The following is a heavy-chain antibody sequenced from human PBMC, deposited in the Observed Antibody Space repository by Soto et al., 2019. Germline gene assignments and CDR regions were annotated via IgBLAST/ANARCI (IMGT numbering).Heavy chain of an antibody. Sequence: EVQLVESGGGLVQPGGSLRLSCATSGFTFRSYYMSWVRQPPGKGLEWVANIKQDGSERYYVDSVRGRFTISRDNAENSLYLHMNSLRAEDTAVYYCVRDGYSAAFDIWGQGTMVTVSS. J-gene: IGHJ3*02. CDR1: GFTFRSYY. CDR2: IKQDGSER. CDR3: VRDGYSAAFDI. V-gene: IGHV3-7*01. D-gene: IGHD5-18*01.